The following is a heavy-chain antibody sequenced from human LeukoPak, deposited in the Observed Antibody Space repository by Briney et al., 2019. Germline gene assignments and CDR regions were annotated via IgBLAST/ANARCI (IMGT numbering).Heavy chain of an antibody. CDR3: ARVVRTLDIVVVPAAIISFFDY. J-gene: IGHJ4*02. D-gene: IGHD2-2*02. Sequence: SETLSLTCAVYGGSFSGYYWSWIRQPPGKGLEWIGEINHSGSTNYNPSLKSRVTISVDTSKNQFSLKLSSVTAADTAVYYCARVVRTLDIVVVPAAIISFFDYWGQGTLVTVSS. CDR1: GGSFSGYY. CDR2: INHSGST. V-gene: IGHV4-34*01.